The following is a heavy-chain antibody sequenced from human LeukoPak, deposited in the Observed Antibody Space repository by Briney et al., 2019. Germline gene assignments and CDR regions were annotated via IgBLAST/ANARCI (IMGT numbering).Heavy chain of an antibody. J-gene: IGHJ4*02. Sequence: ASVKVSCKASGYTFTGYYMHWVRQARGQGLEWMGWTNPNSGGTKYAQKFQGRFTMTRHTSISTAYMELSRLRSDDTAVYYCARVISGGSGYFYYFDYWGQGTLVTVSS. V-gene: IGHV1-2*02. CDR3: ARVISGGSGYFYYFDY. D-gene: IGHD3-22*01. CDR2: TNPNSGGT. CDR1: GYTFTGYY.